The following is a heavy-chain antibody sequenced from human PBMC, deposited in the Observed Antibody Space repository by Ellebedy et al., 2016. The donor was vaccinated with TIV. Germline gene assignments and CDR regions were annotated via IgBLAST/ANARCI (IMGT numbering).Heavy chain of an antibody. CDR2: INPDSGGT. J-gene: IGHJ4*02. Sequence: ASVKVSCRASGYSFTANYIHWVRQAPGQGLEWMGWINPDSGGTNFAQKFQGRVTMTRDTSVNTAYMELSRLEFDDTAVYYCARVRRGSSGMDVWGQGTLVTVSS. D-gene: IGHD6-25*01. V-gene: IGHV1-2*02. CDR1: GYSFTANY. CDR3: ARVRRGSSGMDV.